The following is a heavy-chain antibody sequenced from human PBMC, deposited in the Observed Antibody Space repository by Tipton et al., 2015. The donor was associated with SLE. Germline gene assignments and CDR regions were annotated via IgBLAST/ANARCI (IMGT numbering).Heavy chain of an antibody. D-gene: IGHD3/OR15-3a*01. CDR2: IYYGARR. Sequence: GSLRLSCVASGFTFRSSSMAWVRRAPGRGLEWVSIIYYGARRYSRDSVKSRFTISRDDSKNTLDLQMDSLRAEDTGIYYCAKGGAGGLFFDSWGQGTLVTVSS. CDR3: AKGGAGGLFFDS. V-gene: IGHV3-23*03. CDR1: GFTFRSSS. J-gene: IGHJ4*02.